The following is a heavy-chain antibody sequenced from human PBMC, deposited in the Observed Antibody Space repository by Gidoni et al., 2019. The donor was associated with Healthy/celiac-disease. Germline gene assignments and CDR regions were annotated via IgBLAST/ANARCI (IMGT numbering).Heavy chain of an antibody. CDR1: GGTFSSYA. D-gene: IGHD6-19*01. J-gene: IGHJ6*02. CDR3: AGQWLGFIYYDYGMDV. CDR2: IIPIFGTA. V-gene: IGHV1-69*06. Sequence: QVQLVQSGAEVKKPGSSVKVSCKASGGTFSSYAISWVRQAPGQGLEWMGGIIPIFGTANYAQKFQGRVTITADKSTSTAYMELSSLRSEDTAVYYCAGQWLGFIYYDYGMDVWGQGTTVTVSS.